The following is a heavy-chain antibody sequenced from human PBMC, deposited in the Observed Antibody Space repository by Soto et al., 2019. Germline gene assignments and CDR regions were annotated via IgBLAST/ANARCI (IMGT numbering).Heavy chain of an antibody. Sequence: GGSLRLSCAASGFTFSGSAMHWVRQASGKGLEWVGRIRSKANSYATAYAASVKGRFTISRDDSKNTAYLQMNSLKTEDTAVYYCTGGNVLRFLEWFSPDYYYMDVWGKGTTVTVSS. V-gene: IGHV3-73*01. D-gene: IGHD3-3*01. CDR1: GFTFSGSA. CDR3: TGGNVLRFLEWFSPDYYYMDV. J-gene: IGHJ6*03. CDR2: IRSKANSYAT.